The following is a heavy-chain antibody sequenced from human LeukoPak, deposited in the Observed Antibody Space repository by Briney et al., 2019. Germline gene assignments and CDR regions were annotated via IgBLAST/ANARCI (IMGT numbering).Heavy chain of an antibody. V-gene: IGHV1-69*13. Sequence: GASVKVSCKASGGTFSSYAISWVRQAPGQGLEWMGGIIPIFGTANYAQKFQGRVTITPDESTSTAYMELSSLRSEDTAVYYCARGRGATVTTYFDYWGQGTLVTVSS. D-gene: IGHD4-17*01. CDR3: ARGRGATVTTYFDY. CDR1: GGTFSSYA. J-gene: IGHJ4*02. CDR2: IIPIFGTA.